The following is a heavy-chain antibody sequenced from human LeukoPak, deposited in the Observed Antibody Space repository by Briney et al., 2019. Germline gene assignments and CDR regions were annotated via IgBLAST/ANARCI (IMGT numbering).Heavy chain of an antibody. Sequence: GVSMRLCCAASGFTFGNYAMNWVCQGPGMGLEWVSGLSGSGDNTFYADSVKGRFTISRDNSKYTLYLQMSSLRAEDTAVYYCATSCRGASCTDSGFDYWGQGTLATVSS. CDR3: ATSCRGASCTDSGFDY. V-gene: IGHV3-23*01. CDR2: LSGSGDNT. J-gene: IGHJ4*02. CDR1: GFTFGNYA. D-gene: IGHD2-15*01.